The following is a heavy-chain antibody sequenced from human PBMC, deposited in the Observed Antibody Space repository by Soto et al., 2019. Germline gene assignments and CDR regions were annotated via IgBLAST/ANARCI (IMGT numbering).Heavy chain of an antibody. CDR1: GFTFTSSA. CDR3: AADGKQWLVNFDY. CDR2: IVVGSGNT. V-gene: IGHV1-58*01. J-gene: IGHJ4*02. Sequence: SVKVSCKASGFTFTSSAVQWVRQARGQRLEWIGWIVVGSGNTNYALKFQERVTITRDMSTSTAYMELSSLRSEDTAVYYCAADGKQWLVNFDYWGQGTLVTVSS. D-gene: IGHD6-19*01.